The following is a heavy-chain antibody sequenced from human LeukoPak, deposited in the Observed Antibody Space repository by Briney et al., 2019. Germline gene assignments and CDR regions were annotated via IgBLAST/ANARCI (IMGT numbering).Heavy chain of an antibody. V-gene: IGHV1-2*06. D-gene: IGHD5-18*01. CDR2: INLNSGGT. J-gene: IGHJ4*02. Sequence: ASVKVSCKASGYTFTGYYMRWVRQAPGQGLEWMGRINLNSGGTNYAQKFQGRATMTRDTSISTAYMELSRLTYDDTAVYYCARGNSYGYDYWGQGTLVTVSS. CDR3: ARGNSYGYDY. CDR1: GYTFTGYY.